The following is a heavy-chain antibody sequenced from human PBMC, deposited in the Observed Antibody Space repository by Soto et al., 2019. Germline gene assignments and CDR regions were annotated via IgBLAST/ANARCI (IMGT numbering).Heavy chain of an antibody. CDR1: GFTFSSYG. V-gene: IGHV3-30*18. D-gene: IGHD3-22*01. J-gene: IGHJ4*02. CDR2: ISKDGGTK. CDR3: AKETHSSGYGSYFDY. Sequence: QVQLVESGGGVVQPGRSLRLSCAASGFTFSSYGMHWVRQAPGKGLAWVAVISKDGGTKYDADSVKGRFTISRDNSKNTLYLQMNSLRAEDTAVYYCAKETHSSGYGSYFDYWGQGTLVTVSS.